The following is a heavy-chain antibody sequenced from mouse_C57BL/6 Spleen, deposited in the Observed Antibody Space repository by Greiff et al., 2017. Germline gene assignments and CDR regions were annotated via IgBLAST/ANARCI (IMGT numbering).Heavy chain of an antibody. CDR2: FYPGSGSI. Sequence: VQLQQSGAELVKPGASVKLSCKASGYTFTEYTIHWVKQRSGQGLEWIGWFYPGSGSIKYNEKFKDKATLTADKSSSTVYMELSRLTSEDSAVYCCARHEARGYYGYDDGTWFAYWGQGTLVTVSA. V-gene: IGHV1-62-2*01. D-gene: IGHD2-2*01. J-gene: IGHJ3*01. CDR3: ARHEARGYYGYDDGTWFAY. CDR1: GYTFTEYT.